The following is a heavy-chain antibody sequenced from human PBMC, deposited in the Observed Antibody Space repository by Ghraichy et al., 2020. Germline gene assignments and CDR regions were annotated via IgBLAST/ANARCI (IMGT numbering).Heavy chain of an antibody. J-gene: IGHJ4*02. D-gene: IGHD3-10*01. CDR1: GGSISSGGYY. CDR2: VSDLGLT. Sequence: SETLSLTCIVSGGSISSGGYYWGWVRQPPGRGLECIGTVSDLGLTDYNPSLRDRVTISTDSSKNEFYLMLSSMTAADTAVYYCARLSAFVVGDIRSFDSWGQGTLVSVPS. CDR3: ARLSAFVVGDIRSFDS. V-gene: IGHV4-39*01.